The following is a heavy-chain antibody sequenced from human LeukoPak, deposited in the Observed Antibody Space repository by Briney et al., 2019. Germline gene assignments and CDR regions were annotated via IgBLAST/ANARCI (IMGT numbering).Heavy chain of an antibody. CDR1: GFTFSNYW. J-gene: IGHJ4*02. CDR2: IKQDGSEK. D-gene: IGHD1-26*01. V-gene: IGHV3-7*03. CDR3: ARDKDSGGATGSTLDY. Sequence: GGSLRLSCAASGFTFSNYWMSWVRQAPGKGLEWVATIKQDGSEKYYVDSVKGRFTISRDNAKNSLYLQMNSLRAEDTAVYYCARDKDSGGATGSTLDYWGQGTLVTVSS.